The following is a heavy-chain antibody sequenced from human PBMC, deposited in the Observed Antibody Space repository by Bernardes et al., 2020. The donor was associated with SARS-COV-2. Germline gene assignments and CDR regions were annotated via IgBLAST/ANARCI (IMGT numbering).Heavy chain of an antibody. V-gene: IGHV3-23*01. J-gene: IGHJ4*02. D-gene: IGHD6-19*01. CDR3: ARGPYCSTSGCYTVGAFDL. CDR1: GFDFSNYA. CDR2: ISGSGGSI. Sequence: GGSLRLSCAASGFDFSNYAMAWVRQAPGRGLEWVSSISGSGGSIYYADSVRGRFTISRDNSRKIMYLEMNSVRVEDTAVYSCARGPYCSTSGCYTVGAFDLWGQGTQLTVSS.